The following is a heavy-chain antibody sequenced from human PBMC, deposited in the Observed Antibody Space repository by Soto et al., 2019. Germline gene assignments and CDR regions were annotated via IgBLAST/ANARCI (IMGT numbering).Heavy chain of an antibody. D-gene: IGHD1-26*01. CDR2: VDNDGSTT. Sequence: EVQVVESGGGVVQPGGSLRLSCAAAGFTFSSYWMHLVRQTPGKGLVWVSRVDNDGSTTRYADSVKGRFTISRDNAKNTLYLQMDSLRAEDTAVYYCARGVGDTAFEIWGQGTMVTVSS. CDR1: GFTFSSYW. V-gene: IGHV3-74*01. CDR3: ARGVGDTAFEI. J-gene: IGHJ3*02.